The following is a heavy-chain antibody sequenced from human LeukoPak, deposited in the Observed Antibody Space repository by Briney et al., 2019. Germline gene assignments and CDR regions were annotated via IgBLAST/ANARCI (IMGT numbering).Heavy chain of an antibody. Sequence: SVKVSCKASGGAFSSYAISWVRQAPGQGLEWMGGIIPIFGTANYAQKFQGRVTITADESTSTAYMELSSLRSEDTAVYYCARDKYYYGSGSYPDWGQGTLVTVSS. CDR2: IIPIFGTA. J-gene: IGHJ4*02. CDR1: GGAFSSYA. V-gene: IGHV1-69*13. D-gene: IGHD3-10*01. CDR3: ARDKYYYGSGSYPD.